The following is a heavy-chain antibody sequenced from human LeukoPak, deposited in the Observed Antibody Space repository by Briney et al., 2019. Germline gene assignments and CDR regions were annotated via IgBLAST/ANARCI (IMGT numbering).Heavy chain of an antibody. CDR2: ISGSGGST. V-gene: IGHV3-23*01. CDR1: GFTFSSYA. CDR3: AKTFSAQQLVQDAFDI. Sequence: PGGSLRLSCAASGFTFSSYAMSWVRQAPGKGLEWVSAISGSGGSTYYADSVKGRFTISRDNSKNTLYLQMNSLRAEDTAVYYCAKTFSAQQLVQDAFDIWGQGTMVTVSS. J-gene: IGHJ3*02. D-gene: IGHD6-13*01.